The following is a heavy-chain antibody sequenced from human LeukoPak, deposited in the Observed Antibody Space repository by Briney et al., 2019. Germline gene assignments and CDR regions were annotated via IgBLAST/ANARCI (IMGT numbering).Heavy chain of an antibody. D-gene: IGHD1-26*01. J-gene: IGHJ4*02. Sequence: PGGSLRLSCAASGFTFSSYWMHWVRQAPGKGLVWVSRINTDGSSTSYADSVKGRFTISRDNAKNTLHLLMNSLRADDTAVYYCARDRPTGASRVFLVQWGQGTLVTVSS. V-gene: IGHV3-74*01. CDR1: GFTFSSYW. CDR3: ARDRPTGASRVFLVQ. CDR2: INTDGSST.